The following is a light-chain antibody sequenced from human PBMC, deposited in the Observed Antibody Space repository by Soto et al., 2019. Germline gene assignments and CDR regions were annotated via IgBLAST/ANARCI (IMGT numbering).Light chain of an antibody. Sequence: DIQMTQSPSTLSASVGDRVTITCRASQSISDWLAWYQQKPGKAPTLLIYKASSLESGVPSRFSGSGSGTEFTLTISSLQPDDFATYYCQQYNSYSETFGHGTKVEVK. J-gene: IGKJ1*01. CDR1: QSISDW. CDR2: KAS. V-gene: IGKV1-5*03. CDR3: QQYNSYSET.